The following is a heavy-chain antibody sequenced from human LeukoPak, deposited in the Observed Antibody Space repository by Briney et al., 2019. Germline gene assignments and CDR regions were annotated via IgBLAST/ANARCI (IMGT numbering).Heavy chain of an antibody. D-gene: IGHD6-6*01. V-gene: IGHV4-61*08. CDR3: ARVGAAARPQLRWFDP. J-gene: IGHJ5*02. CDR2: IYYSGST. Sequence: SETLSLTCTVSGGSISSGGYYWSWIRQHPGKGLEWIGYIYYSGSTNYNPSLKSRVTISVGTSKNQFSLKLSSVTAADTAVYYCARVGAAARPQLRWFDPWGQGTLVTVSS. CDR1: GGSISSGGYY.